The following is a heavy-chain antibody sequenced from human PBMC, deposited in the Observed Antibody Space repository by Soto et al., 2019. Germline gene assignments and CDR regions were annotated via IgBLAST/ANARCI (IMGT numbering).Heavy chain of an antibody. V-gene: IGHV3-9*01. CDR2: ISWNSGSI. Sequence: PGGSLRLSCAASGFTFDDYAMHWVRQAPGKGLEWVSGISWNSGSIGYADSVKGRFTISRGNAKNSLYLQMNSLRAEDTALYYCAKDIREGSWYGGGAFDIWGQGTMVTVSS. J-gene: IGHJ3*02. CDR1: GFTFDDYA. CDR3: AKDIREGSWYGGGAFDI. D-gene: IGHD6-13*01.